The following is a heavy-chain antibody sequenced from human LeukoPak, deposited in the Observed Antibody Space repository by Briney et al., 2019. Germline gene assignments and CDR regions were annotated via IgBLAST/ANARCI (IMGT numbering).Heavy chain of an antibody. CDR2: ISRRSRHV. J-gene: IGHJ1*01. V-gene: IGHV3-21*01. Sequence: PGGSLRLSCTASGFTFSDYSMNWVRQAPGKGLEWVSSISRRSRHVYYPASVKGRFTISRDNAKNSLYLQMNSLRAEDMAVYFCVRDLMGSGSTTAYLHHWGQGTLVTVSS. CDR3: VRDLMGSGSTTAYLHH. CDR1: GFTFSDYS. D-gene: IGHD1-1*01.